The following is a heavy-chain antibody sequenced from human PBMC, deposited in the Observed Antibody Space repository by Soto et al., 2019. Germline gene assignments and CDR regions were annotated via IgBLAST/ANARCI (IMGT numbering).Heavy chain of an antibody. CDR3: AKDQYSGGPHNWFDS. D-gene: IGHD3-16*01. CDR2: ISGSGEIT. V-gene: IGHV3-23*01. J-gene: IGHJ5*01. Sequence: PGGSLRLSCVASGFSFDNYGMAWVRQAPGKGLSWVSSISGSGEITYYADSVKGRFTISRDNSKNTLYLEVNNLRAEDTALYYCAKDQYSGGPHNWFDSWGQGVLVTVS. CDR1: GFSFDNYG.